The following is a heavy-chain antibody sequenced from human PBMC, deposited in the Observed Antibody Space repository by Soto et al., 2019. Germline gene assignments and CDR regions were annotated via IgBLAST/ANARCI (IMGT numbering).Heavy chain of an antibody. J-gene: IGHJ6*02. CDR3: ARDGGYSSGWSPLDYYYYGMDV. V-gene: IGHV4-59*01. CDR1: GGSISSYY. CDR2: IYYSGST. D-gene: IGHD6-19*01. Sequence: PSETLSLTCTVSGGSISSYYWSWIRQPPGKGLEWIGYIYYSGSTNYNPSLKSRVTISVDTSKNQFSLKLSSVTAADTAVYYCARDGGYSSGWSPLDYYYYGMDVWGQGTTVTVSS.